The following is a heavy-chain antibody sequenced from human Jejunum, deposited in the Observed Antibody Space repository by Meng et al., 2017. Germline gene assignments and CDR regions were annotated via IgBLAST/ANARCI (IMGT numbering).Heavy chain of an antibody. CDR2: VFDSGST. J-gene: IGHJ4*02. Sequence: GQGQESGPGLVRPPGTRYLTCSISGGSVSGRSFSWTWIREPPGKGLEWIGYVFDSGSTKYNPSLSSRVTISADTSKNQFSLELSSVTAADTAVYYCATDVYGDGLAYLDYWGQGSLVTVSS. V-gene: IGHV4-61*01. CDR3: ATDVYGDGLAYLDY. CDR1: GGSVSGRSFS. D-gene: IGHD4-17*01.